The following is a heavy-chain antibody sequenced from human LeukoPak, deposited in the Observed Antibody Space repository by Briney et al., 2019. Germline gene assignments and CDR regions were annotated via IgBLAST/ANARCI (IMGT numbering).Heavy chain of an antibody. CDR3: ARRRAIVVVTAKPYNWFDP. V-gene: IGHV4-39*01. CDR2: IYYSGST. J-gene: IGHJ5*02. D-gene: IGHD2-21*02. CDR1: GASVSGSAYY. Sequence: SETLSLTCTVSGASVSGSAYYWGWIRQPPGKGLEWIGNIYYSGSTYYNESLESRVTISIDTSKNQFSLKLSSVTAADTAVYYCARRRAIVVVTAKPYNWFDPWGQGTLVTVSS.